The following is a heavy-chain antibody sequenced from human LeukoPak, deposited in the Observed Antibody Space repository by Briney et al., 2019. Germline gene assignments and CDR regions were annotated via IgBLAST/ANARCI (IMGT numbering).Heavy chain of an antibody. J-gene: IGHJ4*02. D-gene: IGHD6-13*01. CDR2: IYHSGST. V-gene: IGHV4-38-2*01. CDR1: GYSISSGYY. CDR3: ARSAIAAAGYRTFDY. Sequence: PSGTLSLTCAVSGYSISSGYYWGWIRQPPGKGLEWIGSIYHSGSTYYNPSLKSRVTISVDTSKNQFSLKLSSVTAADTAVYYCARSAIAAAGYRTFDYWGQGTLVTVSS.